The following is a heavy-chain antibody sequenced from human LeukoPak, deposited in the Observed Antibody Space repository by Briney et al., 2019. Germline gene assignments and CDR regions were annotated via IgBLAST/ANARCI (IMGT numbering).Heavy chain of an antibody. CDR2: INSDGSDT. Sequence: GRSLRLSCAASGFTFSSYAMHWVRQAPGKGLVWVSRINSDGSDTTYADSVKGRFTISRDNAKNSLYLQMNSLRAEDTAVYYCARGPAGYCTNGVCYTGIGYWGQGTLVTVSS. V-gene: IGHV3-74*01. CDR3: ARGPAGYCTNGVCYTGIGY. D-gene: IGHD2-8*01. J-gene: IGHJ4*02. CDR1: GFTFSSYA.